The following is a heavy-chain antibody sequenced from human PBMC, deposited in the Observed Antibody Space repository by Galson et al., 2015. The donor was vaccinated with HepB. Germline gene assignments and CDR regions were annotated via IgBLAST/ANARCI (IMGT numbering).Heavy chain of an antibody. CDR2: INPSGGST. J-gene: IGHJ4*02. Sequence: QSGAEVKKPGASVKVSCKASGYTFTSYYMHWVRQAPGQGLEWMGIINPSGGSTSYAQKFQGRVTMTRDTSTSTVYMELSSLRSEDTAVYYCARAWDKYLSQQLEVYFDYWGQGTLVTVSS. V-gene: IGHV1-46*01. CDR3: ARAWDKYLSQQLEVYFDY. D-gene: IGHD6-13*01. CDR1: GYTFTSYY.